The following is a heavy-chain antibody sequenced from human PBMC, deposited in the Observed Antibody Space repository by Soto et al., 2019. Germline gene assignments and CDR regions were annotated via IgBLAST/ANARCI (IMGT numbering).Heavy chain of an antibody. CDR1: GYSFTSYW. CDR2: IYPGDSDT. D-gene: IGHD5-12*01. V-gene: IGHV5-51*01. Sequence: GESLKISCKGSGYSFTSYWIGWVRQMPGKGLELMGIIYPGDSDTRYSPSFQGQVTISADKSISTAYLQWSSLKASDTAMYYCASQEMATKNVDAFDIWGQGTMVTVSS. J-gene: IGHJ3*02. CDR3: ASQEMATKNVDAFDI.